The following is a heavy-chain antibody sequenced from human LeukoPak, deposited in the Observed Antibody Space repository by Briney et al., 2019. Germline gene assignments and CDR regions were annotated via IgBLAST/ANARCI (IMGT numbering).Heavy chain of an antibody. Sequence: GGSLRPSCAASGFTFSSHWMSWVRQAPGKGLEWVANIKQDGSEKYYVDSVKGRFTISRDNAKNSLYLQMNSLRAEDTAVYYCARDISTYYYGSGSLHWGQGTLVTVSS. V-gene: IGHV3-7*01. J-gene: IGHJ4*02. CDR1: GFTFSSHW. CDR2: IKQDGSEK. CDR3: ARDISTYYYGSGSLH. D-gene: IGHD3-10*01.